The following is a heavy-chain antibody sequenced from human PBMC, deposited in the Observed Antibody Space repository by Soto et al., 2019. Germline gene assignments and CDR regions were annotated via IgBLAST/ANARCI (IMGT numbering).Heavy chain of an antibody. V-gene: IGHV3-20*04. Sequence: RGSLRLSCAASGFTFGDYGMSWVRQAPGKGLEWVSGINWNGGSTGYADSVKGRFTISRDNAKNSLYLQMNSLRAEDTALYYCARGVGLELSLDYWGQGTLATVSS. CDR2: INWNGGST. CDR3: ARGVGLELSLDY. J-gene: IGHJ4*02. CDR1: GFTFGDYG. D-gene: IGHD1-7*01.